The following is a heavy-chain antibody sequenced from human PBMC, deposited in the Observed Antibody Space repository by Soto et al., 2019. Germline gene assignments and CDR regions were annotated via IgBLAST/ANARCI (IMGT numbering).Heavy chain of an antibody. V-gene: IGHV3-33*01. CDR3: ARDEGLGVNSYYYGIDV. D-gene: IGHD3-10*01. Sequence: QVQLVESGGGVVQPGRSLRLSCAASGFTFSSYGMHWVRQAPGKGLEWVAVIWYDGSNKYYADSVKGRFTISRDNSKNTLYLQMNSLRAEDTAVYYCARDEGLGVNSYYYGIDVWGQGTTVTVSS. CDR2: IWYDGSNK. CDR1: GFTFSSYG. J-gene: IGHJ6*02.